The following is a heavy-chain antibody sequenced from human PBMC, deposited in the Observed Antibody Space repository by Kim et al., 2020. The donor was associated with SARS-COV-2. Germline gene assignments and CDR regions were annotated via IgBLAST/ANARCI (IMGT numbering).Heavy chain of an antibody. CDR2: ITPYNGNT. J-gene: IGHJ3*01. Sequence: SVKVSCKTSGWTFTYVCLHWVRQAPGQPPEWMGCITPYNGNTDYAPKFKGRLTLSRETSLRAMYMELRGLGPEDTAMYYCARSPQTNAGRTDNALDVWGQGTLVTVSS. CDR1: GWTFTYVC. CDR3: ARSPQTNAGRTDNALDV. V-gene: IGHV1-45*02. D-gene: IGHD2-8*01.